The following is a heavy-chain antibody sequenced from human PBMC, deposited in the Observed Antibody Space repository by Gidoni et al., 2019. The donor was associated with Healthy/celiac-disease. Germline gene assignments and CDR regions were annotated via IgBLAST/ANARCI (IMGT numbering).Heavy chain of an antibody. CDR1: GYTFTGYD. V-gene: IGHV1-2*06. CDR3: ASAGPIAVAGRAFDI. Sequence: QVQLVQSGAEVTNHRDSVKVSCQASGYTFTGYDMHWVRQAPGQGLEWMGRLHPNSCGTNYAQKFQGRVTMTRDTSISTAYMELSRLRSADTAVYYCASAGPIAVAGRAFDIWGQGTMVTVSS. D-gene: IGHD6-19*01. CDR2: LHPNSCGT. J-gene: IGHJ3*02.